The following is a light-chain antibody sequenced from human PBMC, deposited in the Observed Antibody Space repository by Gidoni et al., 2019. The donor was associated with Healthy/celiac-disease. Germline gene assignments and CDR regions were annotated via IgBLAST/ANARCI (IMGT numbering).Light chain of an antibody. CDR1: SSNIGAGYD. V-gene: IGLV1-40*01. J-gene: IGLJ3*02. CDR3: QSYNSRLSGSRV. CDR2: GNS. Sequence: QSVLTQPPSVSGATGQRVTISCTGSSSNIGAGYDVHWYQQLPGTAPKLPIYGNSDRPSCVPDRFSGSKSDTSASLAITGLQTEDEADYYCQSYNSRLSGSRVFGGGTKLTVL.